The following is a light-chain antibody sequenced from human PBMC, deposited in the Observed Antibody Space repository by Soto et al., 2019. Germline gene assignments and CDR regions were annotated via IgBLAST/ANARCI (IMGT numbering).Light chain of an antibody. V-gene: IGLV2-8*01. CDR2: EVS. Sequence: QSALTPPPSASGSPGQSVRISCTGTSSDVGGYNYVSWYQQHPGKAPRLMISEVSERPSEVADRSSGSKDSNPASLTGCGLQVEDEADYYCSSHAGSNYFVFGTGTKGT. CDR3: SSHAGSNYFV. J-gene: IGLJ1*01. CDR1: SSDVGGYNY.